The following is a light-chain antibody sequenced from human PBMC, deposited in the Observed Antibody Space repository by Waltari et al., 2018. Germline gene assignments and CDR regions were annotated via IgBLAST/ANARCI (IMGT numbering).Light chain of an antibody. CDR3: QVSDSTTDLVI. CDR2: YDN. V-gene: IGLV3-21*04. J-gene: IGLJ2*01. CDR1: NIGGYS. Sequence: SYVLTQPPSVSVAPGETSRITCGGDNIGGYSVHWYQQKPGQAPVLVLYYDNDRPSGIPERFSGSNFENTATLTISRVEAGDEADYYCQVSDSTTDLVIFGGGTKLTVL.